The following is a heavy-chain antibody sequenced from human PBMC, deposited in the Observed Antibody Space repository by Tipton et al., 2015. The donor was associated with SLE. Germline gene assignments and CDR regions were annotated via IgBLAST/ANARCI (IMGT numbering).Heavy chain of an antibody. Sequence: TLSLTCAVSGYSISSSSYWGWIRQPPGKTLEWIGYIYSGGSTNYNPSPKSRVSISVDTSKNQISLKLSSVTAADTAVYYCARVWGYGGAFDIWGQGTMVTVSS. V-gene: IGHV4-61*05. J-gene: IGHJ3*02. CDR3: ARVWGYGGAFDI. CDR1: GYSISSSSY. CDR2: IYSGGST. D-gene: IGHD4-23*01.